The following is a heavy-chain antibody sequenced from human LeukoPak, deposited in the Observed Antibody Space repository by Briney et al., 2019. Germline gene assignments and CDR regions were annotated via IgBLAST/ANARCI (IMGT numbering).Heavy chain of an antibody. CDR2: IIPIFGTA. CDR3: ARDCSGGSCAYFDY. CDR1: GGTFSSYA. D-gene: IGHD2-15*01. J-gene: IGHJ4*02. V-gene: IGHV1-69*05. Sequence: ASVKVSCKASGGTFSSYAISWVRQALGQGLEWMGRIIPIFGTANYAQKFQGRVTITTDESTSTAYMELSSLRSEDTAVYYCARDCSGGSCAYFDYWGQGTLVTVSS.